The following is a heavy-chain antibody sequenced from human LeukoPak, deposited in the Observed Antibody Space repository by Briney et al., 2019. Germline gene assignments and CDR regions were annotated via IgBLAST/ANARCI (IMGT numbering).Heavy chain of an antibody. J-gene: IGHJ4*02. CDR3: ARGGGSGYYPGDY. V-gene: IGHV3-53*01. D-gene: IGHD3-22*01. Sequence: GGSLRLSCAASGFTVSSNYMSWVRQAPGKGLEWVSVIYSGGSTYYADSVKGRFTISRDNSKDTLYLQMNSLRAEDTAVYYCARGGGSGYYPGDYWGQGTLVTVSS. CDR2: IYSGGST. CDR1: GFTVSSNY.